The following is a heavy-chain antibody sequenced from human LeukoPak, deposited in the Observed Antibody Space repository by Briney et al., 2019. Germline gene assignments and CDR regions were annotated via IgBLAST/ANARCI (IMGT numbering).Heavy chain of an antibody. V-gene: IGHV1-69*06. CDR2: IIPIFGTA. D-gene: IGHD6-19*01. CDR1: GTFSXXA. Sequence: GTFSXXAISWVGQAPGQGLEWRGGIIPIFGTANYAQKFQGRVTITADKSTSTAYMELSSLRSEDTAVYYCATVVPWLVRGPLDYWGQGTLVTVSS. J-gene: IGHJ4*02. CDR3: ATVVPWLVRGPLDY.